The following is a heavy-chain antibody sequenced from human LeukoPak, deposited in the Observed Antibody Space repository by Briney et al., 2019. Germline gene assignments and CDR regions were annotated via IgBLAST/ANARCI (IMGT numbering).Heavy chain of an antibody. Sequence: SETLSLTCAVYGGSFSGYYWSWIRQTPGKGLEWIGETNDSETTNYNPSLKSRATISVDTSKNQFSLKLSSVTAADTALYYCAREACSGGDCTNFDYWGQGTLVTVSS. CDR3: AREACSGGDCTNFDY. CDR1: GGSFSGYY. J-gene: IGHJ4*02. CDR2: TNDSETT. D-gene: IGHD2-21*01. V-gene: IGHV4-34*01.